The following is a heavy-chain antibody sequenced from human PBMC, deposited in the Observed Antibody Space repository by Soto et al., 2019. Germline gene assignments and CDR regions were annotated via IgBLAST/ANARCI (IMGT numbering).Heavy chain of an antibody. D-gene: IGHD6-6*01. CDR1: GFTFSSYA. Sequence: QVQLVESGGGVVQPGRSLRLSCAASGFTFSSYAMHWVRQAPGKGLEWVTVISYDGSNVHYADSVKGRFTISRDNSKNTLYLQMNSLRTEDTAVYYCARGWGQLVCVGAGNYWGQGTLVTVSS. V-gene: IGHV3-30-3*01. CDR2: ISYDGSNV. CDR3: ARGWGQLVCVGAGNY. J-gene: IGHJ4*02.